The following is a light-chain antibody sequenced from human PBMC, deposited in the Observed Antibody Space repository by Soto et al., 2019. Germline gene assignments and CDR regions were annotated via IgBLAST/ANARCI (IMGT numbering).Light chain of an antibody. Sequence: DIVLTQSPDSLAVSLGERATINCKSSQSLLSNGRNFLVWHQHKPGQPPRVLISWASTRQSGVPDRFSGSGSGTDFTLTISSLQAEDVAVYYCQQYYGAPLTFGGGTKVQIK. V-gene: IGKV4-1*01. J-gene: IGKJ4*01. CDR1: QSLLSNGRNF. CDR2: WAS. CDR3: QQYYGAPLT.